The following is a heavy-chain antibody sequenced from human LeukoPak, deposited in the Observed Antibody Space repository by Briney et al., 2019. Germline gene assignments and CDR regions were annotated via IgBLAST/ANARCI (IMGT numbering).Heavy chain of an antibody. V-gene: IGHV3-7*05. Sequence: GGSLRLSCAASGFTFSSYWMNWVRQAPEKGREWVANIKQDVSEKYYVDSVKGRFTISRDNAKYSLYLQMNSLRPEETAVYYCARDPSGDPAFDYWGQGTLVTVSS. J-gene: IGHJ4*02. D-gene: IGHD4-17*01. CDR1: GFTFSSYW. CDR2: IKQDVSEK. CDR3: ARDPSGDPAFDY.